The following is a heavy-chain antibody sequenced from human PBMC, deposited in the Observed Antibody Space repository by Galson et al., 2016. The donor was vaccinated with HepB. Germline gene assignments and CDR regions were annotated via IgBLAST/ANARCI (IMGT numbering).Heavy chain of an antibody. CDR1: GDSVSSTSAA. CDR3: LSGWYFDT. V-gene: IGHV6-1*01. D-gene: IGHD6-19*01. CDR2: KYYRSKWYN. J-gene: IGHJ4*02. Sequence: CAISGDSVSSTSAAWNWVRQSPSRGLEWLGRKYYRSKWYNDYAASVRSRITINPDTSRNQFSLQLNSVTPEDTAVYYCLSGWYFDTWGQGTQVTVSS.